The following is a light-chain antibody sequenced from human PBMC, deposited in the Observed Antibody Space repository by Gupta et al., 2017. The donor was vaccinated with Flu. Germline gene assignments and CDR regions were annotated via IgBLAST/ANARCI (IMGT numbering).Light chain of an antibody. V-gene: IGLV3-1*01. CDR2: QDT. Sequence: SFDLTQPPSVSVSPGQTASITCSGDKLGDKYASWYQQKPGQSPVLVIYQDTKRPSGIPERFSGSNSGNTATLTISGTQPMDEAAYYCQAWDSGTAPFGGGTKLTDL. CDR3: QAWDSGTAP. J-gene: IGLJ3*02. CDR1: KLGDKY.